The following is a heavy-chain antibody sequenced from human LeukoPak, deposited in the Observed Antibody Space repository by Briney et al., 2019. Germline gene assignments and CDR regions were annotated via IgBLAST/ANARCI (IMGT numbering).Heavy chain of an antibody. CDR3: ARYGSGSYYKDPFDY. Sequence: GGSLRLSCVASGFAFNDYAMNWVRQAPGKGLEGVSHINRDSTTIYYAGSVKGRFTISRDNAKNSLYLQVSSLRAEDTAVYYCARYGSGSYYKDPFDYWGQGTLVTVSS. V-gene: IGHV3-48*01. D-gene: IGHD3-10*01. J-gene: IGHJ4*02. CDR2: INRDSTTI. CDR1: GFAFNDYA.